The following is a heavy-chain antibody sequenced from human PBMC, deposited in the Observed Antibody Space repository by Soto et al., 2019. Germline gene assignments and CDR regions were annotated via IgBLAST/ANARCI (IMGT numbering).Heavy chain of an antibody. CDR2: INVGEKKT. CDR1: GYPFTNYA. Sequence: QVQLVQSGDEVREPGASVKVSCKASGYPFTNYAIHWVRQAPGQRLEWVGWINVGEKKTRYSQTFQGRVTITSDQSANTAYMELSRLKFEDTAVYDWARVLRGLTSFGGAHPGYYWGQGTLVTVS. J-gene: IGHJ4*02. V-gene: IGHV1-3*01. D-gene: IGHD3-3*01. CDR3: ARVLRGLTSFGGAHPGYY.